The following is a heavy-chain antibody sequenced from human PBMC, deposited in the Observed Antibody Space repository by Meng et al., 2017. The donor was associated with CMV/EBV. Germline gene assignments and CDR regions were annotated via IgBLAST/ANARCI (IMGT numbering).Heavy chain of an antibody. V-gene: IGHV3-9*03. CDR2: INWSSSSM. J-gene: IGHJ4*02. CDR1: GFTFDNYA. D-gene: IGHD3-3*01. Sequence: GGSLRLSCSASGFTFDNYAMHWVRQVPGKGLEWVAGINWSSSSMGYADSVSGRFTISRDNAKKSLYLQMNSLRIEDMALYFCAKDRGVFWSGYFDSWGQGTLVTVSS. CDR3: AKDRGVFWSGYFDS.